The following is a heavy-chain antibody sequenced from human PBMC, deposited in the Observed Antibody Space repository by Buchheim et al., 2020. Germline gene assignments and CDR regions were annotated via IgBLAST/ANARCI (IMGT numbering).Heavy chain of an antibody. V-gene: IGHV3-23*01. CDR1: GFTFSSYA. CDR2: ITDGGRT. J-gene: IGHJ4*02. CDR3: ARDGRPYSSSWFGC. D-gene: IGHD6-13*01. Sequence: EVQLLESGGGLVQPGGSLRLSCAASGFTFSSYAMSWVRQVPGKGLEWVSAITDGGRTYYADSVKGRFTISRDNHQNTLHRQMNSLRAEDTSVYYCARDGRPYSSSWFGCWGQGTL.